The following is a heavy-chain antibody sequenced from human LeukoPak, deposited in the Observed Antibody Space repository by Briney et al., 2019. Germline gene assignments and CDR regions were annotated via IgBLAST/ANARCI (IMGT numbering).Heavy chain of an antibody. CDR2: ISGSGGST. CDR1: GFTFSSYA. D-gene: IGHD2/OR15-2a*01. V-gene: IGHV3-23*01. J-gene: IGHJ4*02. Sequence: GGSLRLSCAASGFTFSSYAMSWVRQAPGKGLEWVSAISGSGGSTYYADSVKGRFTISRDNSKNTLYLQMNSLRGDDTAVCYCAKDGTSYYYIYYWGQGTLVTVSS. CDR3: AKDGTSYYYIYY.